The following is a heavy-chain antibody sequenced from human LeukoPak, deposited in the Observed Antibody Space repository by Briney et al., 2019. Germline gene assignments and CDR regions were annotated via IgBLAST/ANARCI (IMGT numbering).Heavy chain of an antibody. CDR1: GYTFTSYD. J-gene: IGHJ5*02. Sequence: GASVKVSCKASGYTFTSYDINWVRQATGQGLEWMGWMNPNSGNTGYAQKFQGRVTMTRNTSISTAYMELSSLRSEDTAVYYCARRDLLLWFGESYWFDPWGQGTLVTVSS. D-gene: IGHD3-10*01. V-gene: IGHV1-8*01. CDR2: MNPNSGNT. CDR3: ARRDLLLWFGESYWFDP.